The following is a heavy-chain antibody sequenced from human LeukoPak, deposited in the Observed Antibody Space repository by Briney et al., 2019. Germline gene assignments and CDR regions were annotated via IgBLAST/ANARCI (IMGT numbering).Heavy chain of an antibody. Sequence: GGSLRLSCAASGFTVSSNYMSWVRQAPGKGLEWVSVIYSGGSTYYADSVKGRFTISRDNSKNTLYLQMNSLRAEGTAVYYCASARYSSGWHYYYYYYMDVWGKGTTVTVSS. V-gene: IGHV3-53*01. J-gene: IGHJ6*03. D-gene: IGHD6-19*01. CDR3: ASARYSSGWHYYYYYYMDV. CDR1: GFTVSSNY. CDR2: IYSGGST.